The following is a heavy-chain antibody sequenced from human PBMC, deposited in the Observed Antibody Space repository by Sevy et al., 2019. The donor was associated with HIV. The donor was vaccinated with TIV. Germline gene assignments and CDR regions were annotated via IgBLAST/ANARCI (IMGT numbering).Heavy chain of an antibody. CDR1: GFTFYDYA. J-gene: IGHJ3*02. CDR2: ISWNSGSI. Sequence: GGSLRLSCAASGFTFYDYAMHWVRQAPGKGLEWVSGISWNSGSIGYADSVKGRFTISRDNAKNSLYLQMNSLRAEDTALYYCAKDTTAMVHDAFDIWGQRTMVTVSS. D-gene: IGHD5-18*01. V-gene: IGHV3-9*01. CDR3: AKDTTAMVHDAFDI.